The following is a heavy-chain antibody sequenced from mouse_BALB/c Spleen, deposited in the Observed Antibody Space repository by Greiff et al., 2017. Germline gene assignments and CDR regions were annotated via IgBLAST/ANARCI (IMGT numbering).Heavy chain of an antibody. J-gene: IGHJ4*01. CDR1: GFSLTSYG. D-gene: IGHD1-1*02. CDR3: ARYGMRAMDY. CDR2: IWAGGST. V-gene: IGHV2-9*02. Sequence: VQGVESGPGLVAPSQSLSITCTVSGFSLTSYGVHWVRQPPGKGLEWLGVIWAGGSTNYNSALMSRLSISKDNSKSQVFLKMNSLQTDDTAMYYCARYGMRAMDYWGQGTSVTVSS.